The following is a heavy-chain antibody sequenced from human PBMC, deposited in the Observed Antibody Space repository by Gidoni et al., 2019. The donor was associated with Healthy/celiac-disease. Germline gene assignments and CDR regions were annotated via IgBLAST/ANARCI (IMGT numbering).Heavy chain of an antibody. J-gene: IGHJ5*02. CDR2: ISGSGGST. D-gene: IGHD4-17*01. Sequence: EVQLLESGAGLVQPGGSLSLSSAASGFTFTSYAMSWVRQAPGQGLEWVSAISGSGGSTYYADSVKGRFTISRDNSKNTLYLQMNSLRAEDTAVYYCAKDYGDYVWGFDPWGQGTLVTVSS. CDR1: GFTFTSYA. V-gene: IGHV3-23*01. CDR3: AKDYGDYVWGFDP.